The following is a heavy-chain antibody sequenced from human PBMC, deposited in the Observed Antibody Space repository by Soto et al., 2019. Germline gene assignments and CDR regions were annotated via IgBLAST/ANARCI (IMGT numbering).Heavy chain of an antibody. CDR3: AMAQITAQYYFDY. J-gene: IGHJ4*02. V-gene: IGHV3-7*01. D-gene: IGHD6-6*01. CDR1: GFTFSSYW. Sequence: PGGSLRLSCAASGFTFSSYWMSWVRQAPGKGLEWVANIKQDGSSTNYADSVKGRFTISRDNAKNSLYLQIYSLRAEDTAVYYCAMAQITAQYYFDYWGQGALVTVSS. CDR2: IKQDGSST.